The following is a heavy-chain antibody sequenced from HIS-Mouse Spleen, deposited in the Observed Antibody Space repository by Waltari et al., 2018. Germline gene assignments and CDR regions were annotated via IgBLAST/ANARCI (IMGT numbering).Heavy chain of an antibody. V-gene: IGHV4-39*07. CDR2: IHYRGST. CDR3: AREIPYSSSWYDWYFDL. Sequence: QLQLQESGPGLVKPSETLSLTCTVSGCSISSSSYYWGWIRQPPGKGLEWIGCIHYRGSTASNPALKSRVTIAVDTSKNQCSLKLSSVTAADTAVYYCAREIPYSSSWYDWYFDLWGRGTLVTVSS. D-gene: IGHD6-13*01. J-gene: IGHJ2*01. CDR1: GCSISSSSYY.